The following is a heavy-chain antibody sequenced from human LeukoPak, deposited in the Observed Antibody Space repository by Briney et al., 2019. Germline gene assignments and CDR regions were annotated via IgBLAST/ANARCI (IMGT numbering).Heavy chain of an antibody. D-gene: IGHD3-3*01. CDR2: ISGSGGST. CDR1: GFTFSSYA. Sequence: GGSLRLSCAASGFTFSSYAMSWVRQAPGKGLEWVSAISGSGGSTYYADSVKGRFTISRDNSKNTLYLQMNSLRAEDTAVYYCAKYPSGAYDFWSGYYHAEYFQHWDQGTLVTVSS. V-gene: IGHV3-23*01. J-gene: IGHJ1*01. CDR3: AKYPSGAYDFWSGYYHAEYFQH.